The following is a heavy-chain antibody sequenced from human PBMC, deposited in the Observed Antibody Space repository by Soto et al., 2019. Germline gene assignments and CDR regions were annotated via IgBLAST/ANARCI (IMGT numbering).Heavy chain of an antibody. J-gene: IGHJ5*02. D-gene: IGHD4-17*01. Sequence: GASVRVSCKASGGTFSTYTISWVRQAPGQGLEGMGRVIPILDRTNYAQKFQGRVTITAEKATSTAYMELSSLRYEDTAVYYCARVTTVTSWFGRWGQGTLITVS. V-gene: IGHV1-69*08. CDR3: ARVTTVTSWFGR. CDR1: GGTFSTYT. CDR2: VIPILDRT.